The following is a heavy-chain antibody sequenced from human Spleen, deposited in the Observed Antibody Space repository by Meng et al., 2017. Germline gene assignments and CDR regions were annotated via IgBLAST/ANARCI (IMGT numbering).Heavy chain of an antibody. CDR2: INAYNGDT. CDR3: ARLFTGNWFDP. V-gene: IGHV1-18*01. Sequence: QVQLVQSGAEVKTPGASVKVSCKASGYTFNSYGISWVRQAPGQGREWMGWINAYNGDTNYAQKLQGRVTMTTDTSTSTAYMELRSLTSDDTAVYYCARLFTGNWFDPWGQGTLVTVSS. J-gene: IGHJ5*02. CDR1: GYTFNSYG. D-gene: IGHD1-14*01.